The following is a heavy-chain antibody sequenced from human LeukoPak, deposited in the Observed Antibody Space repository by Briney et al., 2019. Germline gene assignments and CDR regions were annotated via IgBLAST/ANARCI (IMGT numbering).Heavy chain of an antibody. CDR3: ARVRIAAAYDAFDI. CDR1: GGSISSGSYY. D-gene: IGHD6-13*01. Sequence: SQTLSLTCTVSGGSISSGSYYWSWIRQPAGKGLEWIGRIYTSGNTNYNPSLKSRVTISVDTSKNQFSLKLSSVTAADTAVYYCARVRIAAAYDAFDIWGQGTMVTVSS. CDR2: IYTSGNT. J-gene: IGHJ3*02. V-gene: IGHV4-61*02.